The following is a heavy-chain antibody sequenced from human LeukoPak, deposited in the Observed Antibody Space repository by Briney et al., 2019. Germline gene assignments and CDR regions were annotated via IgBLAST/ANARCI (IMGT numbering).Heavy chain of an antibody. V-gene: IGHV4-59*08. J-gene: IGHJ3*02. D-gene: IGHD3-9*01. CDR1: GGSISSYY. Sequence: PSETLSLTCTVSGGSISSYYWSWIRQPPGKGLEWIGYIYYSGSTNYNPSLKSRVTISVDTSKNQFSLRLSSVTAADTAVYYCARRTTGYQAFDIWGQGTMVTVSS. CDR2: IYYSGST. CDR3: ARRTTGYQAFDI.